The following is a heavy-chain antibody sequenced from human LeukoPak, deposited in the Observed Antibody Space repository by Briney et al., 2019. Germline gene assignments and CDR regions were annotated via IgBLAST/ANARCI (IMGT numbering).Heavy chain of an antibody. CDR3: AKAASWELLDY. CDR2: ISVSGGTT. D-gene: IGHD1-26*01. Sequence: PGGSLRLSCAASGFTFSRYAMSWVRQAPGKGLEWVSAISVSGGTTYYTDSVKGRFTITRDNSKNTLYLQMNSLRAEDTAVYYCAKAASWELLDYWGQGTLVTVSS. V-gene: IGHV3-23*01. J-gene: IGHJ4*02. CDR1: GFTFSRYA.